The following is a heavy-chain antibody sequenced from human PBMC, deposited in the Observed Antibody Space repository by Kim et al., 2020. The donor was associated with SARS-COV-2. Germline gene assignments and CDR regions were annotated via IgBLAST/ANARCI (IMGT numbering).Heavy chain of an antibody. CDR1: GFTFSTYA. CDR2: TSSDGNVR. V-gene: IGHV3-30*04. D-gene: IGHD3-16*01. J-gene: IGHJ4*02. CDR3: AREGYASGTIGDFDY. Sequence: GGSLRLSCLASGFTFSTYAMTWVRQAPGKGLEWVAVTSSDGNVRYYADSGKGRFTISRANSKNTLYLQMNSLSAEDTAMYYCAREGYASGTIGDFDYWGQGTLVTVSS.